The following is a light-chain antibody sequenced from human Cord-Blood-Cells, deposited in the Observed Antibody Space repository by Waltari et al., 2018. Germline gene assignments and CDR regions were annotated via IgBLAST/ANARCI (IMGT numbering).Light chain of an antibody. Sequence: QSALTQPASVSGSPGQSITISCTGTSSDVGSYNFVSWYQQHPGKAPKLMIYEVSKRPSGVSNRFSGSKSGNTASLTISGLQAEDEADYYCSSYKSSSTWVFGGGTKLTVL. CDR3: SSYKSSSTWV. CDR1: SSDVGSYNF. V-gene: IGLV2-14*01. J-gene: IGLJ3*02. CDR2: EVS.